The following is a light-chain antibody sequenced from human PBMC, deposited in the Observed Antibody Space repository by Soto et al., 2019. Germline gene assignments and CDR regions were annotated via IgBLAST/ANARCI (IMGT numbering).Light chain of an antibody. CDR2: AAS. J-gene: IGKJ4*01. Sequence: DIQITQSPSSLSASVVDRVTITCRASQSISSYLNWYQQKPGKAPKLLIYAASSLQSGVPSRFSGSGSGTDFTLTISSLQPEDFATYYCQQANSFPLTFGGGTKVDI. CDR3: QQANSFPLT. V-gene: IGKV1-39*01. CDR1: QSISSY.